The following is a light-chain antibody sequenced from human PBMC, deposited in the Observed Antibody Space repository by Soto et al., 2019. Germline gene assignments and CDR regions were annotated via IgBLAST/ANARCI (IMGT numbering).Light chain of an antibody. Sequence: EIVMTQFPATLSVSPGESATLSCRASQSVINNLAWYQVKPGQAPRLLIYGASTRATGIPARFTGGGSGADFTLTINNLQSEDFAVYYSQQYNDWPPYTFGQGTKLQIK. CDR1: QSVINN. J-gene: IGKJ2*01. CDR2: GAS. CDR3: QQYNDWPPYT. V-gene: IGKV3-15*01.